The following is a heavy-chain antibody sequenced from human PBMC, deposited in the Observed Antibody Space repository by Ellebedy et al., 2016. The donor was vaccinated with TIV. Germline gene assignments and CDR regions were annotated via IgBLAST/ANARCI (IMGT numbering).Heavy chain of an antibody. CDR1: GGSFNGYY. CDR3: ARGTRWLRTGSNWFDP. V-gene: IGHV4-34*01. CDR2: INHSGAT. J-gene: IGHJ5*02. Sequence: SETLSLTCGVSGGSFNGYYWSWIRQSPGKGLEWIAEINHSGATNYNPSLKRRVTISLDPSKSHLFLNLTSATAADTAVYYCARGTRWLRTGSNWFDPWGQGALVTVSS. D-gene: IGHD5-12*01.